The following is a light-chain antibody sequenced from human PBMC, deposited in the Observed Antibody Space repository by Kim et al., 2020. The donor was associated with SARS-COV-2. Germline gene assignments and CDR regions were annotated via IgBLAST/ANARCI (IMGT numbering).Light chain of an antibody. J-gene: IGLJ2*01. CDR3: QVCDSSSDHPVVV. Sequence: GKTARFTCGGNNVGSDSDHGYLQKPGQGPVLDVYDDSDRPSGIAERFPGSNSGNTATLTITRVEAGDEADYYCQVCDSSSDHPVVVFGGGTQLTVL. V-gene: IGLV3-21*03. CDR2: DDS. CDR1: NVGSDS.